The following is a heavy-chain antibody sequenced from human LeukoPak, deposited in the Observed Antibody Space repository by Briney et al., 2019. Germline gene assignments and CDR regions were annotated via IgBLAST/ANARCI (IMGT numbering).Heavy chain of an antibody. D-gene: IGHD6-19*01. CDR1: GFTFSSYA. CDR2: ISYDGSNK. J-gene: IGHJ4*02. CDR3: ARTSAGYSSGWYGYGFDY. V-gene: IGHV3-30-3*01. Sequence: PGGSLRLSCAASGFTFSSYAMHWVRQAPGKGLEWVAVISYDGSNKYYADSVKGRFTISRDNSKNTLYLQMNSLRAEDTAVYYCARTSAGYSSGWYGYGFDYWGRGTLVTVSA.